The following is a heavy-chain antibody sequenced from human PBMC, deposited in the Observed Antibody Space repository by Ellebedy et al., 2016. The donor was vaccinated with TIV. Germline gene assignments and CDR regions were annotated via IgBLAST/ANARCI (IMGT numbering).Heavy chain of an antibody. CDR2: IIPIFGTA. CDR3: ATDRDYYRAFDY. J-gene: IGHJ4*02. Sequence: AASVKVSCKASGGTFSSYAISWVRQAPGQGLEWMGGIIPIFGTANYAQKFQGRVTMTEDTSTDTAYMELSSLRSEDTAVYYCATDRDYYRAFDYWGQGTLVTVSS. CDR1: GGTFSSYA. V-gene: IGHV1-69*06. D-gene: IGHD1-26*01.